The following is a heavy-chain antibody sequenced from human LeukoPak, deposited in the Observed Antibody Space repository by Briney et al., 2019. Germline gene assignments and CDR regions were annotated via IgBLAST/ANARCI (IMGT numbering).Heavy chain of an antibody. V-gene: IGHV4-34*01. Sequence: SETLSLTCAVYGGSFSGYYWSWIRQPPGKGLEWIGEINHSGSTNYNPSLKSRVTISVDTSKNQFSLKLSSVTAADTAIYYCARDYGDYGGWFDPWGQGILVTVSS. CDR3: ARDYGDYGGWFDP. D-gene: IGHD4-17*01. J-gene: IGHJ5*02. CDR1: GGSFSGYY. CDR2: INHSGST.